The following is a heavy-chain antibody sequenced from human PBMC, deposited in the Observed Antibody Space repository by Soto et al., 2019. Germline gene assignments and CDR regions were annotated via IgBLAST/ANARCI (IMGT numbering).Heavy chain of an antibody. CDR1: GGSISSYY. CDR2: IYYSGST. V-gene: IGHV4-59*12. CDR3: ARDALGAVAGTKDYYYYGMDV. Sequence: PSETLSLTCTVSGGSISSYYWSWIRQPPGKGLEWIGYIYYSGSTNYNPSLKSRVTISVDTSKNQFSLKLSSVTAADTAVYYCARDALGAVAGTKDYYYYGMDVWGQRTTVTVSS. D-gene: IGHD6-19*01. J-gene: IGHJ6*02.